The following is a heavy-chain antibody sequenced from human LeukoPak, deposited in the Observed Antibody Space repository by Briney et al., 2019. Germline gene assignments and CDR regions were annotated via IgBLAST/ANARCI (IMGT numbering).Heavy chain of an antibody. CDR3: ARDKGYSIDQ. Sequence: GGSLRLSCAASGFAFITYWMHWVRQAPGTGLVWVSRINGDGSSTSYADFVKGRFTISRDNAKNTLYLQMNSLRAEETAIYYCARDKGYSIDQWGQGTLVTVSS. CDR2: INGDGSST. D-gene: IGHD5-18*01. CDR1: GFAFITYW. V-gene: IGHV3-74*01. J-gene: IGHJ5*02.